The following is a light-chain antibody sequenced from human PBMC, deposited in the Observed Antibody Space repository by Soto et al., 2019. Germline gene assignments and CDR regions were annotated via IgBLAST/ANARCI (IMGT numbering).Light chain of an antibody. CDR3: MQALQTPT. CDR1: QTLLHSNGYNY. Sequence: DIVMTQSPLSLPVSPREPASISCRFSQTLLHSNGYNYLDWYLQKPGQSPQLLIYLGSSRASGFPDRFSGSGSGTDFTLKISRVEAEDVGIYYCMQALQTPTFGGGTKVDIK. CDR2: LGS. V-gene: IGKV2-28*01. J-gene: IGKJ4*01.